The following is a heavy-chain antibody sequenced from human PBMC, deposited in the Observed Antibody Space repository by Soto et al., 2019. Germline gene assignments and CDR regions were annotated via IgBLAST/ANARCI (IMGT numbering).Heavy chain of an antibody. D-gene: IGHD3-22*01. J-gene: IGHJ4*02. CDR1: GYTFTSYA. CDR2: INAGNGNT. V-gene: IGHV1-3*01. Sequence: ASVKVSCKASGYTFTSYAMHWVRQAPGQRLEWMGWINAGNGNTKYSQKFQGRVTITRDTSASTAYMELSSLRSEDTAVYYCARDFGYYDSSGYYYSCFDYWGQGTLVTVSS. CDR3: ARDFGYYDSSGYYYSCFDY.